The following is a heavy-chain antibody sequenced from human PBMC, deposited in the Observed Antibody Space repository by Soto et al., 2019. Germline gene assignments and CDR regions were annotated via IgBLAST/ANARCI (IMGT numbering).Heavy chain of an antibody. CDR3: ARDSGQWLVHWDY. Sequence: SETLSLTCTVSGGSINRGGYYWTWIRQHPGKGLEWIGSVYYSGSTNYNPSLKSRVTISVDTSKNQFSLKLSSVTAADTAVYYCARDSGQWLVHWDYWGQGTLVTVSS. D-gene: IGHD6-19*01. CDR2: VYYSGST. J-gene: IGHJ4*02. CDR1: GGSINRGGYY. V-gene: IGHV4-31*03.